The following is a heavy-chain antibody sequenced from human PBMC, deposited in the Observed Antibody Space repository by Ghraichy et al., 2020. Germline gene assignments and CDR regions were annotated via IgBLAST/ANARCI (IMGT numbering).Heavy chain of an antibody. V-gene: IGHV4-34*01. CDR2: INHSGST. CDR1: GGSFSGYY. D-gene: IGHD3-10*01. CDR3: ATITMVRGDTIIDY. Sequence: SETLSLTCAVYGGSFSGYYWSWIRQPPGKGLEWIGEINHSGSTNYNPSLKSRVTISVDTSKNQFSLKLSSVTAADTAVYYCATITMVRGDTIIDYWGQGTLVTVSS. J-gene: IGHJ4*02.